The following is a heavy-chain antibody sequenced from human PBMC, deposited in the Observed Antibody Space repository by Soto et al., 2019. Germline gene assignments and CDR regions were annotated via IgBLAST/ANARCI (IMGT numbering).Heavy chain of an antibody. CDR1: ELNLPDHS. CDR2: ISWNSNSI. CDR3: AKGYGGNYYYGMDV. V-gene: IGHV3-9*01. J-gene: IGHJ6*02. Sequence: GGTLHRSPGPYELNLPDHSMHSARPEPGKGLEWVSGISWNSNSIGYADSVKGRFTISRDNAKNSLYLQMNSLRAEDTALYYCAKGYGGNYYYGMDVWGQGITVNV. D-gene: IGHD2-15*01.